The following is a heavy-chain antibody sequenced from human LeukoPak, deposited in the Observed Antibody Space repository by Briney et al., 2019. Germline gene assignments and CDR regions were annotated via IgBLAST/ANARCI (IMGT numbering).Heavy chain of an antibody. CDR1: GGSISSYY. J-gene: IGHJ6*03. CDR3: ARSYSSSWTSYYYYYMDV. V-gene: IGHV4-4*09. D-gene: IGHD6-13*01. Sequence: SETLSLTCTVSGGSISSYYWSWIRQPPGKGLEWIGYIYTSGSTNYNPSLKSRVTISVDTSKNQFSLKLSSVTAADTAVYYCARSYSSSWTSYYYYYMDVWGKGTTVTVSS. CDR2: IYTSGST.